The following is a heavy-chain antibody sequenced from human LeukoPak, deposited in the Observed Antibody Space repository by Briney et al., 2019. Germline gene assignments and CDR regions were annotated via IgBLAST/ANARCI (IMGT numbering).Heavy chain of an antibody. CDR1: GRSLLSCRLY. D-gene: IGHD3-22*01. V-gene: IGHV4-61*02. CDR2: IYSSGRP. Sequence: TLSLHCTGSGRSLLSCRLYWSWTRPPAGKGLEWIGRIYSSGRPNYNPSHKSRVTISVDTSKNQFSVKLSSVTAADTAVYYCARDTVDSSGYYLNWFDPWGQGTLVSVS. CDR3: ARDTVDSSGYYLNWFDP. J-gene: IGHJ5*02.